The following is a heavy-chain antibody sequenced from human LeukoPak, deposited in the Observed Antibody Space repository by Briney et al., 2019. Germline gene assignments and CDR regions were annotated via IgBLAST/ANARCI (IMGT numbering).Heavy chain of an antibody. CDR1: GFTFSSYG. J-gene: IGHJ1*01. V-gene: IGHV3-30*18. D-gene: IGHD6-13*01. CDR2: ISYDGSNK. Sequence: QSGGSLRLSCAASGFTFSSYGMHWVRQAPGKGLEWVAVISYDGSNKYYADSVKGRFTISRDNSKNTLFLQMNSLRAEDTAVYYCAKGGSSWLRPNQHWGQGTLVTVSS. CDR3: AKGGSSWLRPNQH.